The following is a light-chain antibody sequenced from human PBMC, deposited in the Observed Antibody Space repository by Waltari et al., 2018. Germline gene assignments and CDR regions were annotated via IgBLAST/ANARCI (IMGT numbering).Light chain of an antibody. J-gene: IGKJ1*01. Sequence: EIVLTQSPATLSLSPGERATLSCRASQSVSSYLAWYQQKPGQAPRLLNLDASNRATGIPARFSGSGSGTDFTLTISSLEPEDFAVYYCQQRSNWPSWTFGQGTKVEIK. V-gene: IGKV3-11*01. CDR2: DAS. CDR1: QSVSSY. CDR3: QQRSNWPSWT.